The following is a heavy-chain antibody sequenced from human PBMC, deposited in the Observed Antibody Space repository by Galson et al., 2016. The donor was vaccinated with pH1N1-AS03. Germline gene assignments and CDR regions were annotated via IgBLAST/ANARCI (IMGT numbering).Heavy chain of an antibody. V-gene: IGHV3-74*01. D-gene: IGHD6-13*01. CDR1: GFTFSSYW. Sequence: SLRLSCAASGFTFSSYWMHWVRQAPGKGLVWVSRINSDGSSTSYADSVKGRFTISRDNAKNTLYLQMNGLRAEDTAVYYCYSSSWDDAFDIWGQGTMVTVSS. CDR3: YSSSWDDAFDI. J-gene: IGHJ3*02. CDR2: INSDGSST.